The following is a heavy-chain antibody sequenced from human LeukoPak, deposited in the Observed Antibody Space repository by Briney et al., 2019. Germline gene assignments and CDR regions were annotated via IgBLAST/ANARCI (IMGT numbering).Heavy chain of an antibody. CDR2: ISGSGGST. CDR1: GFTFSSNA. J-gene: IGHJ4*02. CDR3: AKARYYYDSSGYYYHEFDY. D-gene: IGHD3-22*01. Sequence: GGSLRLSCAASGFTFSSNAMSWVRQAPGKGLEWVSAISGSGGSTYYADSVKGRFTISRDNSKNTLYLQMNSLRAEDTAVYYCAKARYYYDSSGYYYHEFDYWGQGTLVSVSS. V-gene: IGHV3-23*01.